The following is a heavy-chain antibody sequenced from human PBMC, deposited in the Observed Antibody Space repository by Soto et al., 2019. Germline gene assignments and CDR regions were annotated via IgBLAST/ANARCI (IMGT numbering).Heavy chain of an antibody. CDR3: ARLRGGLVILHPHFQY. V-gene: IGHV3-21*01. Sequence: VGSLRRSCAASVCTFSSYSMNWVRHSPGKWLEWVSSISSSSSYIYYADSVKGRFTISRDNAKNSLYLQMNSLRAEDTAVYYCARLRGGLVILHPHFQYLGQGTLVIVS. CDR1: VCTFSSYS. CDR2: ISSSSSYI. D-gene: IGHD3-9*01. J-gene: IGHJ4*02.